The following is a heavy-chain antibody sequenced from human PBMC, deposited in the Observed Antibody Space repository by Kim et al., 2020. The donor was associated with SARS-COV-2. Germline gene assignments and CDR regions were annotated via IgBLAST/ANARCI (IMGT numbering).Heavy chain of an antibody. J-gene: IGHJ4*02. Sequence: GGSLRLSCAASGFTFSGSAMHWVRQASGKGLEWVGRIRSKANSYATAYAASVKGRFTISRDDSKNTAYLQMNSLKTEDTAVYYCRVAATRPSQFDYWGQGTLVTVSS. V-gene: IGHV3-73*01. D-gene: IGHD2-15*01. CDR2: IRSKANSYAT. CDR3: RVAATRPSQFDY. CDR1: GFTFSGSA.